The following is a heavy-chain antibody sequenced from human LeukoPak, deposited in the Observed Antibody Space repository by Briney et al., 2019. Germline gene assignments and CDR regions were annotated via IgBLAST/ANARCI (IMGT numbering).Heavy chain of an antibody. CDR3: ARDPWGIAVAGYFDY. V-gene: IGHV4-61*02. CDR1: GGSISSGSYY. Sequence: SLTCTVSGGSISSGSYYWSWIRQPAGKGVEWVGRIYTSGSTKYNPSRKSRVNISVNTSKNQFSLKLSSVTAADTAVYYCARDPWGIAVAGYFDYWGQGTLVTVSS. J-gene: IGHJ4*02. D-gene: IGHD6-19*01. CDR2: IYTSGST.